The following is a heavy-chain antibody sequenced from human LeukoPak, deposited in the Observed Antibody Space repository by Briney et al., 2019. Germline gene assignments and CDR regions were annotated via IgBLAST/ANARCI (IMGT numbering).Heavy chain of an antibody. Sequence: SVKVSCKASGGTFSSYAISWGRQAPGQGLEWMGGIIPIFGTANYAQKFQGRVTITADESTSTAYMELSSLRSEDTAVYYCARWPYYYGSGSYFDYWGQGTLVTVSS. V-gene: IGHV1-69*01. D-gene: IGHD3-10*01. J-gene: IGHJ4*02. CDR2: IIPIFGTA. CDR1: GGTFSSYA. CDR3: ARWPYYYGSGSYFDY.